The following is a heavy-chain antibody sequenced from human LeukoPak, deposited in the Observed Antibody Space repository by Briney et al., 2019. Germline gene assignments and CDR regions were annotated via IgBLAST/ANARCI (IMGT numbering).Heavy chain of an antibody. J-gene: IGHJ4*02. CDR3: ARDWYHSSSWSEIDY. CDR2: INPRGGST. Sequence: ASVKVSCKASGYTFTSHFMHWVRQAPGQGLEWMGIINPRGGSTSYTQKFQGRVTMTRDTSTSTVYMELSSLRSEDTAVYYCARDWYHSSSWSEIDYWGQGTLVTVSS. CDR1: GYTFTSHF. D-gene: IGHD6-13*01. V-gene: IGHV1-46*01.